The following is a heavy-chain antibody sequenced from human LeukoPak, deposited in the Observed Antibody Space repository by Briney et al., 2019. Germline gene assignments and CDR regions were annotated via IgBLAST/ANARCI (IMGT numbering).Heavy chain of an antibody. Sequence: GESLKISCKGSGYSFTYYWIGWVRQMPGKGLEWMGSIYPGDSDTRYSPSFQGQVTISADKSISAAYLQWSSLKASDTAMYYCARRVTTDDAFDIWGQGTMVTVSS. V-gene: IGHV5-51*01. CDR1: GYSFTYYW. D-gene: IGHD4-17*01. CDR2: IYPGDSDT. CDR3: ARRVTTDDAFDI. J-gene: IGHJ3*02.